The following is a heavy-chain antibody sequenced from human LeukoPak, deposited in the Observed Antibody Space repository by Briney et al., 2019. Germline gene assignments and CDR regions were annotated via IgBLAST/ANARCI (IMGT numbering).Heavy chain of an antibody. V-gene: IGHV3-21*05. CDR2: ISAGSDYI. Sequence: GGSLRLSCTASGFMFNGYSLTWVRQAPGKGLEWISYISAGSDYIYYTDSVKGRFTISRDNAKNSLYLQLNSLRVEDTAVYYCARWGLGPSFDYWGRGTLVTVSS. CDR3: ARWGLGPSFDY. J-gene: IGHJ4*02. CDR1: GFMFNGYS. D-gene: IGHD1-26*01.